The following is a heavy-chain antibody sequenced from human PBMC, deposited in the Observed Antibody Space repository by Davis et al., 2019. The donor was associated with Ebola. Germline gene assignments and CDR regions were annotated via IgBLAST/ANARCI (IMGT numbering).Heavy chain of an antibody. CDR2: INPSGGST. V-gene: IGHV1-46*01. J-gene: IGHJ5*02. D-gene: IGHD1-26*01. CDR1: GYTFTSYY. Sequence: ASVKVSCKASGYTFTSYYMHWVRQAPGQGLEWMGIINPSGGSTSYAQKFQGRVTMTRDTSTSTVYMDLSSLRSEDTAVYYCARGHTYGRWDDWFDPWGQGTLVTVSS. CDR3: ARGHTYGRWDDWFDP.